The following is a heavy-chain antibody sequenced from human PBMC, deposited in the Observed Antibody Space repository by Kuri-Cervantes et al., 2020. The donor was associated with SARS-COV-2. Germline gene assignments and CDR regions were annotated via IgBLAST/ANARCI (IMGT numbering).Heavy chain of an antibody. CDR2: IKRDGSEG. J-gene: IGHJ4*02. CDR1: GLTFSNYW. V-gene: IGHV3-7*01. D-gene: IGHD3-22*01. CDR3: AREIGGYHDGMFDY. Sequence: GGSLRLSCAASGLTFSNYWMRWVRQAPGKGPEWVASIKRDGSEGYYVDSVKGRFTISRDDAKNTLYLQMNSLRAEDTAVYYCAREIGGYHDGMFDYWGQGTLVTVSS.